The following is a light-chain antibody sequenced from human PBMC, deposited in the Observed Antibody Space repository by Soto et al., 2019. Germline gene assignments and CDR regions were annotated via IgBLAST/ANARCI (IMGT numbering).Light chain of an antibody. J-gene: IGKJ1*01. CDR1: QTVSSS. CDR3: QQYGSSGT. Sequence: EIVLTQPPATLSLSPGERATLSCRASQTVSSSLAWYQQKPGQAPRLLIYGASNRATGIPDRFSGSGSGTDFTLTISRLEPEDFAVYYCQQYGSSGTFGQGTKVDIK. V-gene: IGKV3-20*01. CDR2: GAS.